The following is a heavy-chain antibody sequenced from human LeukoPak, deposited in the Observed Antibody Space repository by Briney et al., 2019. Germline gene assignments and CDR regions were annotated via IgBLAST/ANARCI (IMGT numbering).Heavy chain of an antibody. J-gene: IGHJ4*02. D-gene: IGHD3-3*01. Sequence: GASVKVSCKGSGYNFVGYYIHWVRQVPGQELEWMGRINPRDGETSFAQKFQGRVTMTRDTSISTAYMELSGLRSDDTAVYYCGRDWELRFHQGGLDYWGQGTLVTVSS. CDR1: GYNFVGYY. CDR2: INPRDGET. V-gene: IGHV1-2*06. CDR3: GRDWELRFHQGGLDY.